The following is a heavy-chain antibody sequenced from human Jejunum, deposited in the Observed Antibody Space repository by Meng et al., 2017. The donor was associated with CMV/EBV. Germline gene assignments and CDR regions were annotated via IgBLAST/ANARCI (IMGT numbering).Heavy chain of an antibody. CDR2: ISPTKAR. D-gene: IGHD2-2*02. CDR3: ARGHCTKTICYTGALDF. V-gene: IGHV4-4*02. CDR1: HG. J-gene: IGHJ4*02. Sequence: HGWRRVGQCPERSLEGIGEISPTKARNYNPSLESRVTISVDRSKNHFSLMLNSVTAADTAVYYCARGHCTKTICYTGALDFWGQGTLVTVSS.